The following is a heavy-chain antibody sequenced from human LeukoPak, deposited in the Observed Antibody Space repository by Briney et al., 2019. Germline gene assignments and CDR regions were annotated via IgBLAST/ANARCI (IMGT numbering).Heavy chain of an antibody. Sequence: GGSLRLSCAASGFTLSKYWLHWVRQPPGRGLVWLARINPDDKSTSYADSVKGRFTLSIDDAKETLFLQMSSLPDEDTAVYYCLTIVETPIDAFDIWGQGAMVTASS. D-gene: IGHD4-23*01. CDR2: INPDDKST. CDR1: GFTLSKYW. J-gene: IGHJ3*02. V-gene: IGHV3-74*01. CDR3: LTIVETPIDAFDI.